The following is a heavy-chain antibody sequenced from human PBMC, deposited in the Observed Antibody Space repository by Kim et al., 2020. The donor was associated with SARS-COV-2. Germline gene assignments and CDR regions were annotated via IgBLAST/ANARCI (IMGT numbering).Heavy chain of an antibody. J-gene: IGHJ6*02. CDR3: ARDTRDYYGMDV. Sequence: NYADTVKDRFTISRDNAKKPLNLQKSSLRAEDTDVSYCARDTRDYYGMDVWGQGTTVTVSS. V-gene: IGHV3-74*01.